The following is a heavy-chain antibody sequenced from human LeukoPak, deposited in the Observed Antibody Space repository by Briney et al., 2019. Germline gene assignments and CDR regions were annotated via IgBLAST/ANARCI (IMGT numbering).Heavy chain of an antibody. Sequence: GGSLRLSCAASGFTFSTFAMIWVRQPPGKGLEWVSSIFPSGGEIHYADSVRGRFTISRDNSKSTLSLQMNSLRAEDTAIYYCATYRQVLLPFESWGQGTLVTVSS. D-gene: IGHD2-8*02. CDR2: IFPSGGEI. CDR3: ATYRQVLLPFES. V-gene: IGHV3-23*01. CDR1: GFTFSTFA. J-gene: IGHJ4*02.